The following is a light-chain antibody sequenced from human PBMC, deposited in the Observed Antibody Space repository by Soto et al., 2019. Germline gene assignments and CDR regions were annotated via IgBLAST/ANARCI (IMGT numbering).Light chain of an antibody. CDR1: QSISVW. V-gene: IGKV1-5*03. J-gene: IGKJ1*01. CDR3: QQYNNRWT. Sequence: DIQMTQSPSTLSASVGDRVTITGRASQSISVWLAWFQQKPGNAPKLLIYKASTLESGVPSRFSGSGSGTEFTLTISSLQPDDSATYYCQQYNNRWTFGQGTKVDIK. CDR2: KAS.